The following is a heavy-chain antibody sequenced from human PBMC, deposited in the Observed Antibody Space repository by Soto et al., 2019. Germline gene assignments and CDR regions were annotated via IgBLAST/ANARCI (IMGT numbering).Heavy chain of an antibody. J-gene: IGHJ4*02. D-gene: IGHD3-10*01. V-gene: IGHV3-33*01. Sequence: QVQLVESGGGVVQPGRSLRLSCAASGFSFSSYGMHWVRQAPGKGLEWVAVIRFDGSGKDYADSVKGRFTISRDNSKNTLYLQMNSLRAEDTAVYYCATDRADFDYWGQGTLVTVSS. CDR3: ATDRADFDY. CDR1: GFSFSSYG. CDR2: IRFDGSGK.